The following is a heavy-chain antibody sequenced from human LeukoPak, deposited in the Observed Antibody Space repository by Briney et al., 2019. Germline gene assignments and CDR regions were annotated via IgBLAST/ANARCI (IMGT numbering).Heavy chain of an antibody. CDR2: IIPILGIA. CDR3: ARDPRDMLVRGVIPDLYYFDY. CDR1: GGTFSSYA. V-gene: IGHV1-69*04. Sequence: ASVKVSCKASGGTFSSYAISWVRQAPGQGLEWMGRIIPILGIANYAQMFQGRVTITADKSTSTAYMELSSLRSEDTAVYYCARDPRDMLVRGVIPDLYYFDYWGQGTLVTVSS. D-gene: IGHD3-10*01. J-gene: IGHJ4*02.